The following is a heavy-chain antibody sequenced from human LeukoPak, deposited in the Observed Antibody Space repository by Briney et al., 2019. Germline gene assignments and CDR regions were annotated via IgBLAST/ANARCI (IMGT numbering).Heavy chain of an antibody. V-gene: IGHV3-30*18. CDR1: GFTFSSYG. D-gene: IGHD6-19*01. CDR3: AKDYHSSGWYFDY. Sequence: GRSLRLSCAASGFTFSSYGMHWVRQAPGKGLEWVAVISYDGSNKYYADSAKGRFTISRDNSKNTLYLQMNSLRAEDTAVYYCAKDYHSSGWYFDYWGQGTLVTVSS. J-gene: IGHJ4*02. CDR2: ISYDGSNK.